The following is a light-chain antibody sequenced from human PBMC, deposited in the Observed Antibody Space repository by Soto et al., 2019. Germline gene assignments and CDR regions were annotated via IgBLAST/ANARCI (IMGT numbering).Light chain of an antibody. CDR1: QNINNY. J-gene: IGKJ1*01. CDR3: QQTYVTPPWA. V-gene: IGKV1-39*01. CDR2: AAA. Sequence: DIQMTQSPSSLSASVGDRVTMTCRTSQNINNYLNWYQQKPGKAPKLLIFAAANLEIGIPSRFSGSGSGTDFTLSISNLQPEDFATYFCQQTYVTPPWAFGQGTKVDNK.